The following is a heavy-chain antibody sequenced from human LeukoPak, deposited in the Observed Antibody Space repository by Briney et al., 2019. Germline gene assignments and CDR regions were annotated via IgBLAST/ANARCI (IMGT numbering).Heavy chain of an antibody. CDR1: GGSISRSQYY. CDR2: IYYSGST. V-gene: IGHV4-39*01. Sequence: PSETLSLTCSVSGGSISRSQYYWGWIRQPPGKGLEWIGNIYYSGSTYYNPSLKSRVTISLDTSKNQFSLKLSSVTAADTAVYYCASVRRGFGESSKYYAYYYMGVWGKGTTVTISS. D-gene: IGHD3-10*01. J-gene: IGHJ6*03. CDR3: ASVRRGFGESSKYYAYYYMGV.